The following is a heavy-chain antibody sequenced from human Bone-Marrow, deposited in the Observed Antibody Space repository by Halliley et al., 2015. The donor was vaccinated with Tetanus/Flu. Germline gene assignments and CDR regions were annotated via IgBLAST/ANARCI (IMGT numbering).Heavy chain of an antibody. V-gene: IGHV4-34*01. Sequence: GESNQGGGPNHNPPPKSRVTISVDPAKTQFSLKLSSVPAADTAVYYCAGRTPTVRYYYYGMDVWGQGTTVTVSS. J-gene: IGHJ6*02. CDR2: SNQGGGP. CDR3: AGRTPTVRYYYYGMDV. D-gene: IGHD3-10*01.